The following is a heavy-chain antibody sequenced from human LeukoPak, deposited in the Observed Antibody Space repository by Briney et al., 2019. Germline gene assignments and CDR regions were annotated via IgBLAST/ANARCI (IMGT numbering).Heavy chain of an antibody. J-gene: IGHJ4*02. CDR1: GGSISSSSYY. V-gene: IGHV4-39*01. D-gene: IGHD3-3*01. CDR2: IYYSGST. Sequence: SETLSLTCTVSGGSISSSSYYWGWIRQPPGKGLEWIGSIYYSGSTYYNPSLKSRVTISVDTSKNQFSLKLSSVTAADTAVYYCARSAYYDFWSGPTPAYYFAYWGQGTLVTVSS. CDR3: ARSAYYDFWSGPTPAYYFAY.